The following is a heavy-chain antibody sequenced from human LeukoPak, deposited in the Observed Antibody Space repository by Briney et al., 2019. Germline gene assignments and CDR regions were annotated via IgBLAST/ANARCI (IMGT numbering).Heavy chain of an antibody. V-gene: IGHV3-33*01. CDR3: ARVGSDRNVFDI. D-gene: IGHD1-14*01. Sequence: PGGSLRLSCAASGFTFSSSGMHWVRQAPGKGLGWVAVIWYDGSNKYYTESVKGRFAISRDNSKNTLYLQMNSLRVEDTAVYYCARVGSDRNVFDIWGQGTMVTVPS. CDR2: IWYDGSNK. J-gene: IGHJ3*02. CDR1: GFTFSSSG.